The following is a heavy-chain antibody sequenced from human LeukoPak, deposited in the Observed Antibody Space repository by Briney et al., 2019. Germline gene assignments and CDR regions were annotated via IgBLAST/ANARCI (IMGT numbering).Heavy chain of an antibody. CDR2: IYYSGST. J-gene: IGHJ4*02. Sequence: PPETLSLTCTVSGGSISSGGYYWSWIRQHPGKGLEWIGYIYYSGSTYYNPSLKSRVTISVDTSKNQFSLKLSSVTAADTAVYYCARRAYSYGDFDYWGQGTLVTVSP. CDR1: GGSISSGGYY. CDR3: ARRAYSYGDFDY. V-gene: IGHV4-31*03. D-gene: IGHD5-18*01.